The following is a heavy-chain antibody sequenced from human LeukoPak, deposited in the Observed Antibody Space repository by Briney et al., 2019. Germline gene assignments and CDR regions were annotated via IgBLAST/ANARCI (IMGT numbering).Heavy chain of an antibody. CDR2: IIHSGRT. V-gene: IGHV4-34*01. CDR1: GFTFSSYA. Sequence: GSLRLSCAASGFTFSSYAMSWVRQAPGKGLEWVAEIIHSGRTNYSPSLGSRVRLSVDTSRRQFSLKLTSVTAADTGVYFCARGVLVKVYAAFDHWGQGTLVTVSS. D-gene: IGHD2-8*01. CDR3: ARGVLVKVYAAFDH. J-gene: IGHJ4*02.